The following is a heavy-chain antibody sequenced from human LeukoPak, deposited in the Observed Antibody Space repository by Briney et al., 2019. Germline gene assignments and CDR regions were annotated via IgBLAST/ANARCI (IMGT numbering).Heavy chain of an antibody. Sequence: GGSLRLSCAASGFTFSSYWMSWVRQAPGKGLEWVANIKQDGSEKYYVDSVEGRFTISRDNAKNSLYLQMNSLRAEDTAVYYCARDLRYCSSTSCSAGYYFDYWGQGTLVTVSS. CDR3: ARDLRYCSSTSCSAGYYFDY. CDR2: IKQDGSEK. V-gene: IGHV3-7*01. J-gene: IGHJ4*02. CDR1: GFTFSSYW. D-gene: IGHD2-2*01.